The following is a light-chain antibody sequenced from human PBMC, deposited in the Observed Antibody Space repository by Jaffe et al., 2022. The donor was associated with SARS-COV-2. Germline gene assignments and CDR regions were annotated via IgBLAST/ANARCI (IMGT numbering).Light chain of an antibody. CDR3: QQRSDWPRWT. CDR1: QSVSTY. J-gene: IGKJ1*01. Sequence: ETVLTQSPATLSLSPGERATLSCRASQSVSTYLAWYQQRPGQAPRLLIYGASNRATGIPARFSGSGSGTDFTLTISSLEPEDFAVYYCQQRSDWPRWTFGQGTKVEIK. CDR2: GAS. V-gene: IGKV3-11*01.